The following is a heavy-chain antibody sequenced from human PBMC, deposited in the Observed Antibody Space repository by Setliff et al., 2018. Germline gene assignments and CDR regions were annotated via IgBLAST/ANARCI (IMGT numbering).Heavy chain of an antibody. CDR2: IYTSGST. CDR3: ARAFTYYNFWSGYGYGMDV. CDR1: GGSISSGSYY. J-gene: IGHJ6*02. Sequence: SETLSLTCTVSGGSISSGSYYWSWIRQPAGKGLEWIGRIYTSGSTNYNPSLKSRVTISVDTPKNQFSLKLSSVTAADTAVYYCARAFTYYNFWSGYGYGMDVWGQGTTVTVSS. V-gene: IGHV4-61*02. D-gene: IGHD3-3*01.